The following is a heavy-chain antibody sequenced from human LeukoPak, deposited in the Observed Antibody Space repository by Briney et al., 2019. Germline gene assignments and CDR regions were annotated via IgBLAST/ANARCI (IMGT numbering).Heavy chain of an antibody. J-gene: IGHJ4*02. CDR2: INPNSGGT. V-gene: IGHV1-2*02. CDR3: ARGGEYDFWSGYYTRIGWHFDY. Sequence: ASVKVSCKASGYTFTGYYMHWVRQAPGQGLEWMGWINPNSGGTNYAQKFQGRVTMTRDTSISTAYMELSRLRSDDTAVYYCARGGEYDFWSGYYTRIGWHFDYWGQGTLVTVSS. CDR1: GYTFTGYY. D-gene: IGHD3-3*01.